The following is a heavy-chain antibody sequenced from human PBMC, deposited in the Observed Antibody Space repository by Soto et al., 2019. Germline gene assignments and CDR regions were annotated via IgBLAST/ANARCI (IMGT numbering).Heavy chain of an antibody. V-gene: IGHV3-30-3*01. CDR3: AREVYYDFWSGFNTHPYYFDY. D-gene: IGHD3-3*01. Sequence: QVQLVESGGGVVQPGRSLRLSCAASGFTFSQYTMHWVRQAPGKGLDWVAVTSDDGSKKYYADSVKGRFTISRDNSKNTLYLQMNSLRAEDTAVYYCAREVYYDFWSGFNTHPYYFDYCGQVTLVTVS. J-gene: IGHJ4*02. CDR2: TSDDGSKK. CDR1: GFTFSQYT.